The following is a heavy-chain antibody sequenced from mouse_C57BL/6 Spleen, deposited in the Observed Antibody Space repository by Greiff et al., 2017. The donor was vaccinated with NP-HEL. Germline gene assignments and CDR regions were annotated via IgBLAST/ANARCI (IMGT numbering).Heavy chain of an antibody. CDR1: GYTFTSYW. J-gene: IGHJ3*01. CDR3: ATLYYSNYGFAY. V-gene: IGHV1-64*01. CDR2: IHPNSGST. Sequence: VQLQQSGAELVKPGASVKLSCKASGYTFTSYWMHWVKQRPGQGLEWIGMIHPNSGSTNYNEKFKSKATLTVDKSSSTAYMQLSSLTSEDSAVYYCATLYYSNYGFAYWGQGTLVTVSA. D-gene: IGHD2-5*01.